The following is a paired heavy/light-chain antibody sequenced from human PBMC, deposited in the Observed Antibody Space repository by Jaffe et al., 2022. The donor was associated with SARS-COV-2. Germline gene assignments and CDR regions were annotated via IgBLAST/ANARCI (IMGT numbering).Light chain of an antibody. V-gene: IGKV1-39*01. J-gene: IGKJ1*01. CDR2: TAS. CDR3: QQSYSAPWT. Sequence: DIQMTQSPSSLPASVGDRVTITCRASQGIRDYLNWYQQKPGKAPEFLIYTASSLQSGVPSRFTGSGSGTDFTLTISSLQPEDFATYYCQQSYSAPWTFGQGTKVEI. CDR1: QGIRDY.
Heavy chain of an antibody. D-gene: IGHD3-16*01. CDR1: GDSISHINYY. V-gene: IGHV4-39*01. J-gene: IGHJ5*02. Sequence: QVLLQESGPGLVKPSETLSLTCSVSGDSISHINYYWAWIRQPPGKGLEWIGSIHYGGITYYNPSLKSRVTISEDTSKNQFSLKVTSVTAADTAVYYCARGLPDDDNTPFYSWFDPWGQGTLVTVSS. CDR2: IHYGGIT. CDR3: ARGLPDDDNTPFYSWFDP.